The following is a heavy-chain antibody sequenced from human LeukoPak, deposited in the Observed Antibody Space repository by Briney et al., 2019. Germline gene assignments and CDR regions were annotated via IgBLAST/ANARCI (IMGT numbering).Heavy chain of an antibody. V-gene: IGHV4-59*08. Sequence: SETLSLTCTVSGASISNYYWSWIRQPPGKGLECIGYVSYSGRTNHNPSLKSRVTISADTSKNQFSLKLTSVTAADTAVYYCARFSVAASGTGWFDPWGQGTLVTVSA. CDR2: VSYSGRT. CDR1: GASISNYY. D-gene: IGHD6-13*01. J-gene: IGHJ5*02. CDR3: ARFSVAASGTGWFDP.